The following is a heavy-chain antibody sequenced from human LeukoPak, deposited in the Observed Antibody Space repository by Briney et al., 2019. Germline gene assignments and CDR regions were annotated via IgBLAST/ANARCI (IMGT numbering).Heavy chain of an antibody. D-gene: IGHD1-1*01. Sequence: ASVKVSCKASGYTFTSYYMHWVRQAPGQGPEWMGIINPRGGSTDYAQKFQGRVTMTSDTSTSTVYMELNSLTSDDTAVYFCARVGISATTADYWGQGTLVTVSS. J-gene: IGHJ4*02. V-gene: IGHV1-46*01. CDR3: ARVGISATTADY. CDR1: GYTFTSYY. CDR2: INPRGGST.